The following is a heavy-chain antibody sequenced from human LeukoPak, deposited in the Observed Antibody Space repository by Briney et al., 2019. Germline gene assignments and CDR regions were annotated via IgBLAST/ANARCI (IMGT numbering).Heavy chain of an antibody. Sequence: PSGTLSLTCAVSGGSISSSNWWSWVRQPPGKGLEWIGEIYHSGSTNYNPSLKSRVTISVDKSKNQFSLKLSSVTAADTAVYYCAMIKLDTAMVTSFDYWGQGTLVTVSS. V-gene: IGHV4-4*02. D-gene: IGHD5-18*01. CDR1: GGSISSSNW. CDR3: AMIKLDTAMVTSFDY. J-gene: IGHJ4*02. CDR2: IYHSGST.